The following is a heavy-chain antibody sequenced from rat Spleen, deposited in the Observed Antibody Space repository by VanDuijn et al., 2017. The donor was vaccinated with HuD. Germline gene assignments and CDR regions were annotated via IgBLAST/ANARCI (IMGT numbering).Heavy chain of an antibody. D-gene: IGHD1-7*01. CDR1: GFTFSNYD. J-gene: IGHJ4*01. CDR2: ISPSGGST. CDR3: ARQHTMEPGVMDA. V-gene: IGHV5-25*01. Sequence: EVQLVESGGGLVQPGRSLKLSCAASGFTFSNYDMAWVRQAPTKGLEWFASISPSGGSTYYRDSVKGRFTVSRDNAKSTLYLQMDSLRSEDTATYYCARQHTMEPGVMDAWGQGASVTVSS.